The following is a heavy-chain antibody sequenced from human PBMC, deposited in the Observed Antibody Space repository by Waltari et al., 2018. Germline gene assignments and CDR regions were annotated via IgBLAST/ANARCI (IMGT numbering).Heavy chain of an antibody. V-gene: IGHV4-39*01. Sequence: QLQLQESGPGLVKPSETLSFTCTVSGGSISSSSYYWGWIRQPPGKGLEWIGSIDYSGSTYYTPSLMSRVTISVDTSKNQFSLKLSSVTAADTAVYYCATKRESSASGFDYWGQGTLVTVSS. CDR1: GGSISSSSYY. CDR2: IDYSGST. CDR3: ATKRESSASGFDY. J-gene: IGHJ4*02. D-gene: IGHD6-19*01.